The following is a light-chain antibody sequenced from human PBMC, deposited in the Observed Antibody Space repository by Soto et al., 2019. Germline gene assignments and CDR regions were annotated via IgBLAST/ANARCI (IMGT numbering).Light chain of an antibody. CDR2: TAS. J-gene: IGKJ3*01. Sequence: DIQLTQSPSFLSASVGDIVTIACLASQGISSFLAWYQQKPGRAPKLLIHTASTLQSGVPSRFSGSGSGTEFTLTISSLQPEDFATYYCQQLSSYPLTFGLGTKVDI. CDR3: QQLSSYPLT. V-gene: IGKV1-9*01. CDR1: QGISSF.